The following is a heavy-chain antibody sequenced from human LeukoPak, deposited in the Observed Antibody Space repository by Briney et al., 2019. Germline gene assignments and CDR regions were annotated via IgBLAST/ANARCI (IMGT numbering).Heavy chain of an antibody. D-gene: IGHD2-21*02. Sequence: GGSLRLSCAASGFTFSSYSMNWARQAPGKGLEWVSYISSSSSTIYYADSVKGRFTISRDNAKNSLYLQMNSLRAEDTAVYYCARDLGNWNCQDRGGDCYPEAFDIWGQGTMVTVSS. CDR3: ARDLGNWNCQDRGGDCYPEAFDI. CDR2: ISSSSSTI. CDR1: GFTFSSYS. J-gene: IGHJ3*02. V-gene: IGHV3-48*01.